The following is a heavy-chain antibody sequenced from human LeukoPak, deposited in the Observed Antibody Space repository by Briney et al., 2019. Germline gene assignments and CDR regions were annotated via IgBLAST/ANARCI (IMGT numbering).Heavy chain of an antibody. CDR3: ARGRPRLFDY. J-gene: IGHJ4*02. Sequence: SETLSLTCTVSGGSISSYYWSWIRQPPGKGLGWIGYIYYSGSTNYNPSLKSRVTISVDTSKNQFSLKLSSVTAADTAVYYCARGRPRLFDYWGQGTLVTVSS. V-gene: IGHV4-59*01. CDR1: GGSISSYY. CDR2: IYYSGST.